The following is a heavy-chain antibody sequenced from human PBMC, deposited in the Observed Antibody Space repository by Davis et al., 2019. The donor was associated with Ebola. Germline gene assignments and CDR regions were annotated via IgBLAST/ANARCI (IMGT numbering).Heavy chain of an antibody. CDR1: GGSISSYY. D-gene: IGHD2-2*01. J-gene: IGHJ5*02. Sequence: PSETLSLTCTVSGGSISSYYWSWIRQPAGKGLEWIGRIYTSGSTNYNPSLKSRVTMSVDTSKNQFSLKLSSVTAADTAVYYCARVRGNILGYCSSTSCYGGFDPWGQGTLVTVSS. V-gene: IGHV4-4*07. CDR2: IYTSGST. CDR3: ARVRGNILGYCSSTSCYGGFDP.